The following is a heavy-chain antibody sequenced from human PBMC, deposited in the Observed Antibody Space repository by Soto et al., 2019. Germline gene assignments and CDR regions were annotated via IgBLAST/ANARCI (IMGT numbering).Heavy chain of an antibody. J-gene: IGHJ3*02. Sequence: GGSLRLSCAASGFTFSRYVMSRVRQAPGKGLEWVSDISGSGGRTYYADSVKGRFSFSRDNSKNTVYLQMNSLRAEDTAVYYCAKDRSVSCGYAFDIWGQGTMVTVSS. V-gene: IGHV3-23*01. D-gene: IGHD6-25*01. CDR2: ISGSGGRT. CDR1: GFTFSRYV. CDR3: AKDRSVSCGYAFDI.